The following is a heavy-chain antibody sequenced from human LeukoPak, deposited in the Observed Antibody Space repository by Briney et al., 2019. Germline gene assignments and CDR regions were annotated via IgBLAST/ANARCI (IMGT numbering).Heavy chain of an antibody. D-gene: IGHD5-12*01. V-gene: IGHV1-2*02. Sequence: ASVKVSCKASGYTFTRYYIHWVRQAPGQGLEWVVWINPNSGCTNYAQKFQGRVTMTRDTSISTAYMELRRLRPDATDVYYCERGYSGYDFDAPLYYYWCEGTLVTVAS. CDR2: INPNSGCT. CDR1: GYTFTRYY. CDR3: ERGYSGYDFDAPLYYY. J-gene: IGHJ4*02.